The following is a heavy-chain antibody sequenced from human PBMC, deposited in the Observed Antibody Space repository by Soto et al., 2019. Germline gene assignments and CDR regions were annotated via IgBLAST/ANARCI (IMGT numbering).Heavy chain of an antibody. D-gene: IGHD6-19*01. CDR2: IYYSGST. J-gene: IGHJ5*02. V-gene: IGHV4-39*01. CDR1: GGSISSSSYY. CDR3: ARHDSSGGYWFDP. Sequence: PSETLSLTCTVSGGSISSSSYYWGWIRQPPGKGLEWIGSIYYSGSTYYNPSLKSRVTISVDTSKNQFSLKLSSVTAADTAVYYCARHDSSGGYWFDPWGRGTLVTVSS.